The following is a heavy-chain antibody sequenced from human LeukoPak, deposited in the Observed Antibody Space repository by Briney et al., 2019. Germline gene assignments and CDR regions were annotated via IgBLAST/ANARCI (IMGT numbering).Heavy chain of an antibody. CDR2: ISFEGRNK. CDR3: AKDPGGYYFDN. CDR1: GFTFSSFA. J-gene: IGHJ4*02. Sequence: SGKSLRLSCAASGFTFSSFAMHWARQAPGKGLEWVAVISFEGRNKYYADSLKGRFTISRDNSKNTLYLQMNSLRGEDTAVYYCAKDPGGYYFDNWGQGTVVTVSS. D-gene: IGHD1-14*01. V-gene: IGHV3-30*18.